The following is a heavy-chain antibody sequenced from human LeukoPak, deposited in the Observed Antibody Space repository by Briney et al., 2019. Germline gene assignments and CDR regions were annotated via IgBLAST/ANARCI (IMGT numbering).Heavy chain of an antibody. CDR1: GGSISGSCCY. D-gene: IGHD3-16*01. V-gene: IGHV4-39*01. J-gene: IGHJ4*02. CDR2: TSYSGST. CDR3: SRTTGDSAIIAAH. Sequence: SETLSLTCTVSGGSISGSCCYWGWIRQTPGKDLEWIGSTSYSGSTHYNPSFKSRVTVSVDTSKNQFFLNLSSVAAADTAVYYCSRTTGDSAIIAAHWGQGTLVTVSS.